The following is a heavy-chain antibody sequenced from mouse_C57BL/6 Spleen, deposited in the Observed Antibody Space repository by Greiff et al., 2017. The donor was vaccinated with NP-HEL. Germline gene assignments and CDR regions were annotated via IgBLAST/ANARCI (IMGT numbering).Heavy chain of an antibody. J-gene: IGHJ1*03. Sequence: EVQLVESGEGLVKPGGSLKLSCAASGFTFSSYAMSWVRQTPEKRLEWVAYISSGGDYIYYADTVKGRFTISRDNARNTLYLQMSSLKSEDTAMYYCTRVYGSHYWYFDVWGTGTTVTVSS. CDR2: ISSGGDYI. V-gene: IGHV5-9-1*02. CDR1: GFTFSSYA. CDR3: TRVYGSHYWYFDV. D-gene: IGHD1-1*01.